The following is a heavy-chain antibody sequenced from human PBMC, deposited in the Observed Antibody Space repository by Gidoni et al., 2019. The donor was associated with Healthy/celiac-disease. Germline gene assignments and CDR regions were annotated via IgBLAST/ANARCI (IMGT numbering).Heavy chain of an antibody. CDR2: ISGSGGST. D-gene: IGHD2-8*02. CDR1: GFTFSSYA. Sequence: EVQLLESGGGLVQPGGSLRLSCAASGFTFSSYAMSWVRQAPGQGLEWVSAISGSGGSTYYADSVKGRFTISRDNSKNTLYLQMNSLRAEDTAVYYCAKDHHGGVPRRQYFDYWGQGTLVTVSS. V-gene: IGHV3-23*01. J-gene: IGHJ4*02. CDR3: AKDHHGGVPRRQYFDY.